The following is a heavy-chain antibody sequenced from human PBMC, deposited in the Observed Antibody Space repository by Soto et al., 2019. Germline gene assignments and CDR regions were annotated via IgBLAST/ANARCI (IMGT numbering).Heavy chain of an antibody. CDR1: DGSISSGGYY. CDR2: IYYSGST. D-gene: IGHD3-22*01. V-gene: IGHV4-31*03. Sequence: SETLSLTCTVSDGSISSGGYYWSWIRQHPGKGLEWIGYIYYSGSTYYNPSLKSRVTISVDTSKNQFSLKLSSVTAADTAVYYCAGGGYYDSSGTKFDYWGQGTLVTVSS. CDR3: AGGGYYDSSGTKFDY. J-gene: IGHJ4*02.